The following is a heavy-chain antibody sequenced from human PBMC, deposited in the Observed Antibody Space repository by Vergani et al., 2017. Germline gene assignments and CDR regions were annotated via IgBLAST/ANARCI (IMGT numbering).Heavy chain of an antibody. CDR3: ATKSCGTPGCQIGYFRE. CDR1: GFTFGDYD. CDR2: VKWNGDSS. Sequence: EVQLVESGGGVVRPGGSLRLSCAASGFTFGDYDMNWVRQAPGKGLEWVSRVKWNGDSSVYADSVKGRFTISRDNAKNSLYLQMTSLRAEDTAVYYCATKSCGTPGCQIGYFREWGQGTLVTVSS. J-gene: IGHJ1*01. D-gene: IGHD1-1*01. V-gene: IGHV3-20*04.